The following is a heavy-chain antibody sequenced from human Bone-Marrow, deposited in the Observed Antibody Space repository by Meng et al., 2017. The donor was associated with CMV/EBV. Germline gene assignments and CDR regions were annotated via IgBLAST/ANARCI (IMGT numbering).Heavy chain of an antibody. CDR3: ARGVGMVLLWFGGPDWFDP. CDR2: ISWNSGSI. CDR1: GFTFDDYA. J-gene: IGHJ5*02. Sequence: SLKISCAASGFTFDDYAMHWVRQAPGKGLEWVSGISWNSGSIGYADSVKGRFTISRDNSKNTLYLQMNSLRSEDTAVYYCARGVGMVLLWFGGPDWFDPWGQGTLVTVSS. V-gene: IGHV3-9*01. D-gene: IGHD3-10*01.